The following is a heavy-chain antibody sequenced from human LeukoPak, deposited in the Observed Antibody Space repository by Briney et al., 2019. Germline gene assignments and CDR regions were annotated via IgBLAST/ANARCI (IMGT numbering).Heavy chain of an antibody. J-gene: IGHJ4*02. V-gene: IGHV3-23*01. D-gene: IGHD6-19*01. CDR3: AKAQWLNTYYFDY. Sequence: GGSQRLSCAASGFTFSSYAMSWVRQAPEKGMEWVSAISGSGGSTYYADSVKGRFTISRDNSKNTLYLQMNSLRAEDTAVYYCAKAQWLNTYYFDYWGQGTLVTVSS. CDR2: ISGSGGST. CDR1: GFTFSSYA.